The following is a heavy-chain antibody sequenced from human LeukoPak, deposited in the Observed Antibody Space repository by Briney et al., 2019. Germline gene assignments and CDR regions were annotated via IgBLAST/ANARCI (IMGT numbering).Heavy chain of an antibody. V-gene: IGHV4-38-2*02. Sequence: SETLSLTCTVSGYSISSGYYWGWIRQPPGKGLEWIGSIYHSGSTYYNPSLKSRVTISVDTSKNQFSLKLSSVTAADTAVYYCAREVHDYVWERDSSSDYWGQGTLVTVSS. CDR2: IYHSGST. D-gene: IGHD3-16*01. CDR1: GYSISSGYY. J-gene: IGHJ4*02. CDR3: AREVHDYVWERDSSSDY.